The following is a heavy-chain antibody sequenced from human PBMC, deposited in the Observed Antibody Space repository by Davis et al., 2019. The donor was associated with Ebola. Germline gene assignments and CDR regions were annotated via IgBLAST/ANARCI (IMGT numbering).Heavy chain of an antibody. Sequence: GGSLRLSCSASGFIARIYWMSWVRQAPGRGLEWVAHINEDGYETYYVDSVRGRITIPRDNAKNSLYLEMNGLRDEDSAVYYCAREHHVGLAGRHAFDIWGQGTMVTVTS. CDR2: INEDGYET. J-gene: IGHJ3*02. CDR1: GFIARIYW. V-gene: IGHV3-7*01. D-gene: IGHD6-19*01. CDR3: AREHHVGLAGRHAFDI.